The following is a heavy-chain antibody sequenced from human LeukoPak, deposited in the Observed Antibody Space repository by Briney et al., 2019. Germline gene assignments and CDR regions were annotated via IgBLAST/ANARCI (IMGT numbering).Heavy chain of an antibody. D-gene: IGHD3-16*02. CDR3: ARGLGELSLPSFWFVP. V-gene: IGHV1-46*01. J-gene: IGHJ5*02. Sequence: ASVTVSCKASGYTFTSYFIHWLRQAPGQGLDWMGIINPSAGRTTSAQKFPGRVTMTRDTSTSTVYMELSGLTSEETAVYYCARGLGELSLPSFWFVPWGHGTLVTVSS. CDR1: GYTFTSYF. CDR2: INPSAGRT.